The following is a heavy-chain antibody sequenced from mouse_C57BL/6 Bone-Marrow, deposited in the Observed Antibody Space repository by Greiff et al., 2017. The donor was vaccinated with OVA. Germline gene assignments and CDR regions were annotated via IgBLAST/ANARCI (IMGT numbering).Heavy chain of an antibody. CDR3: ARTHYYGSSYVGAMDY. Sequence: VQLQQSGPELVKPGASVKIPCKASGYTFTDYNMDWVKQSPGKSLEWIGDINPNNGGTIYNQKFKGKATLTVDKSSSTAYMQLRSLTSEDTEDYYCARTHYYGSSYVGAMDYWGQGTSVTVSS. CDR1: GYTFTDYN. D-gene: IGHD1-1*01. CDR2: INPNNGGT. J-gene: IGHJ4*01. V-gene: IGHV1-18*01.